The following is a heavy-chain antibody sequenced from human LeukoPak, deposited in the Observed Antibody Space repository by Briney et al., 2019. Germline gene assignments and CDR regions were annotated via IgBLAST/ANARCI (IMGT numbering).Heavy chain of an antibody. CDR2: IYYSGST. Sequence: SETLSLTCTVSGGSISSGGYYWSWIRQHPGKGLEWIGYIYYSGSTYYNPSLKSRVTISVDKSKNQFSLKLSSVTAADTAVYYCARELPGDYASFDIWGQGTMVTVSS. CDR1: GGSISSGGYY. CDR3: ARELPGDYASFDI. J-gene: IGHJ3*02. D-gene: IGHD4-17*01. V-gene: IGHV4-31*03.